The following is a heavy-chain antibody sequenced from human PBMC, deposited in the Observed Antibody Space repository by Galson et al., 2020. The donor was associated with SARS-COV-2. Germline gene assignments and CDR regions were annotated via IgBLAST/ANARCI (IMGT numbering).Heavy chain of an antibody. D-gene: IGHD6-19*01. J-gene: IGHJ3*02. CDR3: VRDFGLQWPHDSFHI. CDR1: GFTFSTSG. V-gene: IGHV3-33*01. CDR2: IYYDGHNE. Sequence: GESLKISCAASGFTFSTSGMHWVRQAPGKGLEWVAMIYYDGHNEYYRDSIKGRFTISRDNSKNTLYLQMNNLRVEDTAVYYCVRDFGLQWPHDSFHIWGQGTMVTVSP.